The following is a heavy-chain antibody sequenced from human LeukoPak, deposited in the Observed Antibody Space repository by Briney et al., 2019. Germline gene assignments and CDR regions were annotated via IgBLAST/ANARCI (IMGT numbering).Heavy chain of an antibody. V-gene: IGHV4-38-2*01. CDR1: GYSISSGYY. Sequence: SETLSLTCAVSGYSISSGYYWGWIRQPPGKGLEWIGRIYTSGNTDYNPSLKSGVSMSVDTSKNQFSLQLSSVTAADTAVYYCARGYCDSSSCFWYFDLWGPGTLVTVSS. J-gene: IGHJ2*01. D-gene: IGHD6-13*01. CDR2: IYTSGNT. CDR3: ARGYCDSSSCFWYFDL.